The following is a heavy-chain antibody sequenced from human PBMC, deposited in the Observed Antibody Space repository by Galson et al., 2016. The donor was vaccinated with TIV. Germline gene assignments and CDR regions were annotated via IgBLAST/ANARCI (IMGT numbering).Heavy chain of an antibody. Sequence: SLRLSCAASGSTFDDYGMTWVRQVPGKGLEWVSDIIWNGGITDYADSVKGRFTISRDNAKNSLYLQMNSLRAEDTALYLCARHVPCGGDCYYFDYWGQGTLVTVSS. CDR1: GSTFDDYG. CDR3: ARHVPCGGDCYYFDY. CDR2: IIWNGGIT. V-gene: IGHV3-20*01. D-gene: IGHD2-21*01. J-gene: IGHJ4*02.